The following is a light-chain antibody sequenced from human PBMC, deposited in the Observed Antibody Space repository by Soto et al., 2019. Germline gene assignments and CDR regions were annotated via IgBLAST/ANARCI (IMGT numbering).Light chain of an antibody. CDR1: QDISDF. CDR2: AAS. V-gene: IGKV1-17*03. CDR3: LQNNRYPWT. J-gene: IGKJ1*01. Sequence: DIQMTQSPSAMSASVGDRVTITCRASQDISDFLAWFQQKPGEVPKRLIYAASSLESGVPSRFSGSGSGTEFTLTISSLQPEDFATYYRLQNNRYPWTFGQGTKVEIK.